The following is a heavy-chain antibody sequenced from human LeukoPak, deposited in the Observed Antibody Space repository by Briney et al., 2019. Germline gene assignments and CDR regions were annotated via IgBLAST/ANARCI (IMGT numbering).Heavy chain of an antibody. CDR2: ILPIFGTA. CDR1: GGTFSSYA. V-gene: IGHV1-69*05. CDR3: ARDGGYYDSSGYYHYYFDY. Sequence: ASVKVSCKASGGTFSSYAISWVRQAPGQGLEWMGGILPIFGTAHYAQKFQGRVTITTDEYTSTAYMELSSLRSEATAVYYCARDGGYYDSSGYYHYYFDYWGQGTLVTVSS. J-gene: IGHJ4*02. D-gene: IGHD3-22*01.